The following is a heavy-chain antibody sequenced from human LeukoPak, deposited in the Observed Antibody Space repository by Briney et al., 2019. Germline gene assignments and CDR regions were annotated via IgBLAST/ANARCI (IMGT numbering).Heavy chain of an antibody. V-gene: IGHV4-38-2*02. D-gene: IGHD5-24*01. Sequence: PSETLSLACKVSGYPIGLDYYWGWIRQAPGRGLQWIGGFHRGRIQYNSALKSRVTISIDSSKNQFSLRMWPVTAADTAFYFCARAPSSNESGNGYPNLGWLDPWGQGALVTVSS. CDR2: FHRGRI. CDR1: GYPIGLDYY. J-gene: IGHJ5*02. CDR3: ARAPSSNESGNGYPNLGWLDP.